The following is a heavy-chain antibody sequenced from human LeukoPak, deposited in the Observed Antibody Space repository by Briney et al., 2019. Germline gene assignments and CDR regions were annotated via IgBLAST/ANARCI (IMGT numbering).Heavy chain of an antibody. CDR1: GYTLTELS. Sequence: GASVKVSCKVSGYTLTELSMHWVRQAPGKGLEWMGGFDPEDGETIYAQKFQGRVTMTEDTSTDTAYMELSSLRSEDTAVYYCATDPSRGSGSYYWFDPGAREPWSPSPQ. V-gene: IGHV1-24*01. D-gene: IGHD3-10*01. J-gene: IGHJ5*02. CDR3: ATDPSRGSGSYYWFDP. CDR2: FDPEDGET.